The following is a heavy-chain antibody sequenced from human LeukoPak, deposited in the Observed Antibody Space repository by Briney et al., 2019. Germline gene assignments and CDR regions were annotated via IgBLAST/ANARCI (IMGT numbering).Heavy chain of an antibody. J-gene: IGHJ3*02. Sequence: ASVKVSCKASGYTSTSYDISWVRQAPGQGLEWMGWVSAYNGNTNYAQKLQDRVTMTTETSTSTAYMELRSLRSDDTAVYYCASNMRWLDAFDIWGQGTMVTVSS. CDR1: GYTSTSYD. D-gene: IGHD5-24*01. V-gene: IGHV1-18*01. CDR3: ASNMRWLDAFDI. CDR2: VSAYNGNT.